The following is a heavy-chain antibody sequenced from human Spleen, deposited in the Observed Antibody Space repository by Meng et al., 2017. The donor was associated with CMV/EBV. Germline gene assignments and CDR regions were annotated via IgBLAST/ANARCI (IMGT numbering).Heavy chain of an antibody. V-gene: IGHV3-11*01. Sequence: GGSLRLSCAASGFTLCDFYMTWIRQAPGKGLEWVSYISNRGSTVKYADSVKGRFSISRDNAHNSVFLQMNSLRADDTAVYYCARDRFCSSTTCFNPDQGGQGTLVTVSS. CDR2: ISNRGSTV. CDR3: ARDRFCSSTTCFNPDQ. J-gene: IGHJ4*02. D-gene: IGHD2-2*01. CDR1: GFTLCDFY.